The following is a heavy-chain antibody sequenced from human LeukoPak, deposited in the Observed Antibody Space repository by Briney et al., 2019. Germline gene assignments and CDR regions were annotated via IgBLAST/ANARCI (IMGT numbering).Heavy chain of an antibody. CDR2: IYYSGST. V-gene: IGHV4-59*01. D-gene: IGHD6-13*01. CDR1: GGSISSYY. CDR3: ARVRYSSSWYLDY. J-gene: IGHJ4*02. Sequence: SETLSLTCTVSGGSISSYYWSWLRQPPGKGLEWIGYIYYSGSTNYNPSLKSRVTISVDTSKNQFSLKLSSVTAADTAVYYCARVRYSSSWYLDYWGQGTLVTVSS.